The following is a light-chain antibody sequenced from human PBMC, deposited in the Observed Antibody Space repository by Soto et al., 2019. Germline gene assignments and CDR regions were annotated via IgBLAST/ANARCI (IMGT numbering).Light chain of an antibody. Sequence: QSVLTQPPSVSGAPGQRVTISCTGSSANIGAGYDVNWYQQLPRTAPKLLIYVNSNRPSGVPDRFSGSKSGTSASLAITGLQAEDEADYYCQSYDSSLSGYVFGAGTKVTVL. CDR3: QSYDSSLSGYV. CDR2: VNS. V-gene: IGLV1-40*01. CDR1: SANIGAGYD. J-gene: IGLJ1*01.